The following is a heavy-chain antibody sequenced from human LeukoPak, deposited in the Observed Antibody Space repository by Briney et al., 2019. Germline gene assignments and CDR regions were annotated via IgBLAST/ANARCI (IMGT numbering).Heavy chain of an antibody. CDR3: ARPSYYDILTGYYSDAFDI. CDR1: GYSFTSYW. CDR2: IYPGDSDT. J-gene: IGHJ3*02. Sequence: PGESLKISCKGSGYSFTSYWIGWVRQMPGKGLEWMGIIYPGDSDTRYSPSFQGQVTISADKSISTAYPQWSSLKASDTAMYYCARPSYYDILTGYYSDAFDIWGQGTMVTVSS. V-gene: IGHV5-51*01. D-gene: IGHD3-9*01.